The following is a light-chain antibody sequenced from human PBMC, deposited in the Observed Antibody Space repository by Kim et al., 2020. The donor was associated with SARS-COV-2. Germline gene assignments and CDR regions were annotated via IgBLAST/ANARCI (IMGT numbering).Light chain of an antibody. Sequence: DIQMTQSPSSLSASVGDRVTITCQASQGICSLLAWYQQKPGKSPKSLIYASTNLGTGVPSRFSVSGSGTDFTLTISSLQPEDFAIYYCQQYDSYPLTFGRGTKVDIK. V-gene: IGKV1D-16*01. J-gene: IGKJ4*01. CDR1: QGICSL. CDR3: QQYDSYPLT. CDR2: AST.